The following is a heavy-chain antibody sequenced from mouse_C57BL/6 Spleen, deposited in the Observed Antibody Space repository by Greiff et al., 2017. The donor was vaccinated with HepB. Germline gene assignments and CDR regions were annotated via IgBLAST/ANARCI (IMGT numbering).Heavy chain of an antibody. CDR3: TTRFYYGYDYFDY. D-gene: IGHD2-2*01. J-gene: IGHJ2*01. CDR2: IDPENGDT. Sequence: EVQLQQSGAELVRPGASVKLSCTASGFNIKDDYMHWVKQRPEQGLEWIGWIDPENGDTEYASKFQGKATITADTSSNTAYLQLSSLTSEDTAVYYGTTRFYYGYDYFDYWGQGTTLTVSS. CDR1: GFNIKDDY. V-gene: IGHV14-4*01.